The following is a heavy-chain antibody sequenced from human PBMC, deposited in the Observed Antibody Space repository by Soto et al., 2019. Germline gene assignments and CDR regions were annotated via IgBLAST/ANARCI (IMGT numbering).Heavy chain of an antibody. J-gene: IGHJ4*02. Sequence: GGSLRLSCAASGFPFSSYGMHWVRQAPGKGLDWVGVIWYDGSNKNYAESVKGRFTISRDNSKNMLYLQMNSLRADDTAVYYCASSINWGQGTLVTVSS. CDR3: ASSIN. V-gene: IGHV3-33*03. CDR1: GFPFSSYG. CDR2: IWYDGSNK.